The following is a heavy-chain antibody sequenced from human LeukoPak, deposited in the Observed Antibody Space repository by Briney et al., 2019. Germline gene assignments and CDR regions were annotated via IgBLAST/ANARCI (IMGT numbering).Heavy chain of an antibody. Sequence: SETLSLTCAVYGGSFSGYYWSWIRQPPGKGLEWIGEINHSGSTNYNPSLKSRVTISVDTSKNQFSLKLSSVTAADTAVYYCARLRIRDGYNFRGFDYWGQGTLVTVSP. J-gene: IGHJ4*02. V-gene: IGHV4-34*01. CDR2: INHSGST. D-gene: IGHD5-24*01. CDR3: ARLRIRDGYNFRGFDY. CDR1: GGSFSGYY.